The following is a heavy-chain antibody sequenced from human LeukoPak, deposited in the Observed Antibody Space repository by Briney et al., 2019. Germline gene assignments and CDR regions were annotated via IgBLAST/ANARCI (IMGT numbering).Heavy chain of an antibody. Sequence: ASVKVSCKASGYTFTYRYLHWVRQAPGQALEWMGWITPFNGNTNYAQKFQDRVTITRDRSMSTAYMELSSLRSEDTAMYYCATQEQQLGWGQSLGAFDIWGQGTMVTVSS. D-gene: IGHD6-13*01. CDR2: ITPFNGNT. V-gene: IGHV1-45*02. CDR1: GYTFTYRY. CDR3: ATQEQQLGWGQSLGAFDI. J-gene: IGHJ3*02.